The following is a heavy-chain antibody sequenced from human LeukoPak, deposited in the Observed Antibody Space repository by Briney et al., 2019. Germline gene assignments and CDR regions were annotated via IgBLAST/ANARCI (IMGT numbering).Heavy chain of an antibody. Sequence: ASVKVSCKAFVYTFTSNYMHWVRQAPGQGPEWMGVISHSGGSTTYAQKFQGRVTLTRDMSTSTDYLELSSLRSEDTAVYYCARDNSVRDEAWWFNPWGQGTLVTVSS. CDR2: ISHSGGST. J-gene: IGHJ5*02. CDR1: VYTFTSNY. D-gene: IGHD5-24*01. V-gene: IGHV1-46*01. CDR3: ARDNSVRDEAWWFNP.